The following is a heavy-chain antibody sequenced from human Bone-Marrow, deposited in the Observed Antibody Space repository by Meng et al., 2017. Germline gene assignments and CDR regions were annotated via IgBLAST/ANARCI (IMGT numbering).Heavy chain of an antibody. V-gene: IGHV1-69*13. CDR3: ARVRCSGGSWDRGAYYYYGMDV. Sequence: SVKVSCKASGGTFSSYAISWVRQAPGQGLEWMGGIIPIFGTANYAQKFQGRVTITADESTSTAYRELSSLRSEDTAVYYCARVRCSGGSWDRGAYYYYGMDVWGQGTTVTVSS. D-gene: IGHD2-15*01. CDR2: IIPIFGTA. CDR1: GGTFSSYA. J-gene: IGHJ6*02.